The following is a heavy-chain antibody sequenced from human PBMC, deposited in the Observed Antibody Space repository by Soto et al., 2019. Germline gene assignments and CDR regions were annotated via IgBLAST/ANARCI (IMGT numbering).Heavy chain of an antibody. Sequence: QITLKESGPTLVKPTQTLTLTCSFSGLPLSTSVEAVGWIRQPPGKALEWLALIYWDDDKLFNPTLKTRLTITKDTSKNQVVLTLTNMVPVDTATYSCAHYVSPSPAGWFDPWGQGSLVTVSS. J-gene: IGHJ5*02. D-gene: IGHD3-10*02. V-gene: IGHV2-5*02. CDR3: AHYVSPSPAGWFDP. CDR1: GLPLSTSVEA. CDR2: IYWDDDK.